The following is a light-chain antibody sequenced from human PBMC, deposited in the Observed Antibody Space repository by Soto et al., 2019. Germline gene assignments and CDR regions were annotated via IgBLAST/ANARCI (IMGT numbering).Light chain of an antibody. CDR3: QQYDNLPLT. J-gene: IGKJ3*01. V-gene: IGKV1-33*01. Sequence: DIQMTQSPSSLSASIGDRVTITCQASQDISNYLNWYQQKPGKAPKLLIYDASNLDIGVPSRFSGSGSGTDFIFTISSLQPEDIATYYCQQYDNLPLTVGRGTKVDV. CDR2: DAS. CDR1: QDISNY.